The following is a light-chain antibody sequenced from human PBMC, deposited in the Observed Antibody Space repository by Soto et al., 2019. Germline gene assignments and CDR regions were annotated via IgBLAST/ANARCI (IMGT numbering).Light chain of an antibody. CDR1: SSNIGSHS. V-gene: IGLV1-44*01. Sequence: QSVLTQPPSASGTPGQRVTISCSGSSSNIGSHSVDWYQQLPGTAPKLLMFRNNQRPSGVPDRFSGYKSGTSASLAISGLRSEDEADYYCAARDDSLNAVIFGGGTKLTVL. CDR3: AARDDSLNAVI. J-gene: IGLJ2*01. CDR2: RNN.